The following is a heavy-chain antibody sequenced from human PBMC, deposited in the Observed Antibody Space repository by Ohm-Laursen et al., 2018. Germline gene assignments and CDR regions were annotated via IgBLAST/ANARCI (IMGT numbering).Heavy chain of an antibody. CDR1: GFTFSSYW. CDR3: ARGWFDP. CDR2: INGYGSTT. J-gene: IGHJ5*02. V-gene: IGHV3-74*01. Sequence: GSLRLSCSASGFTFSSYWMHWVRQAPGKGLVWVSRINGYGSTTNYADSVKGRFTISRDNAKNTLYLQMNGLRDEDTAVYYCARGWFDPWGQGTLVTVSS.